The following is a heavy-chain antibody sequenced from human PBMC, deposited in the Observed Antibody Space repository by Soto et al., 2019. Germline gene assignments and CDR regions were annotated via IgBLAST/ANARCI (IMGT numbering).Heavy chain of an antibody. V-gene: IGHV3-49*03. CDR3: TREPNTYYYDSSGYYRDAFDI. D-gene: IGHD3-22*01. J-gene: IGHJ3*02. Sequence: SLRLSCTVSGFTFGDYAMSWFRQAPGKGLEWVGFIRSKAYGGTTEYAASVKGRFTISRDDSKSIAYLQMNSLKTEDTGVYYWTREPNTYYYDSSGYYRDAFDIWGQGTMVTVSS. CDR2: IRSKAYGGTT. CDR1: GFTFGDYA.